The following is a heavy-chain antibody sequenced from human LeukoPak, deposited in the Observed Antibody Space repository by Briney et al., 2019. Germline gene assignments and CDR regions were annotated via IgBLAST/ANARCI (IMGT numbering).Heavy chain of an antibody. J-gene: IGHJ3*02. V-gene: IGHV3-21*01. CDR2: ISSSSSYI. Sequence: TGGSLRLSCAASGFTFSSHGMNWVRQAPGKGLEWVSSISSSSSYIYYADSVKGRFTISRDNSKNSLYLQMNSLRAEDTAVYYCARESGAFDIWGQGTMVTVSS. CDR1: GFTFSSHG. CDR3: ARESGAFDI.